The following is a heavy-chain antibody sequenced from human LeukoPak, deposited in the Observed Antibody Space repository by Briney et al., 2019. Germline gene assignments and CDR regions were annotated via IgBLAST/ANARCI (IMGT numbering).Heavy chain of an antibody. D-gene: IGHD6-13*01. V-gene: IGHV3-21*01. J-gene: IGHJ5*02. CDR2: ISSSSSYI. CDR3: ARDDSSSWYDFWFDP. Sequence: GGSLRLSCAASGFTFSSYSMNWVRQAPGKGLEWVSSISSSSSYINYADSVKGRFTISRDNAKNSLYLQMNSLRAEDTAVYYCARDDSSSWYDFWFDPWGQGTLVTVSS. CDR1: GFTFSSYS.